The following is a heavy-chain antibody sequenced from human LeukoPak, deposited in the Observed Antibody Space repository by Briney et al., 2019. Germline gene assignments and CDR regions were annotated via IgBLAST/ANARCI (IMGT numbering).Heavy chain of an antibody. J-gene: IGHJ4*02. Sequence: GGSLRLSCAASGFTFSSYAMSCVRQAPGKGLEWVSRISGSCGNTYYIDSVKGRFTISRDKSKNTLYLQMNKLRAEDTAVYYCAKGPCPSITSVTHFDSWGQGTLVTVSS. CDR3: AKGPCPSITSVTHFDS. CDR2: ISGSCGNT. V-gene: IGHV3-23*01. D-gene: IGHD4-17*01. CDR1: GFTFSSYA.